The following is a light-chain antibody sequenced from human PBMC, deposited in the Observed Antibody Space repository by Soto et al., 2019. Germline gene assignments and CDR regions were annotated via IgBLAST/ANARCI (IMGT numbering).Light chain of an antibody. J-gene: IGLJ1*01. CDR2: NNN. V-gene: IGLV1-40*01. Sequence: CVLTQPASGSGAPGGSVTITYPGSSSNIGAGYDVHWYQQLPGTAPKLLIYNNNNRPSGVPDRFSGSKSATSASLAITGLQAEDEADYYCQSYDSGLSGGVFGTGTKVTVL. CDR1: SSNIGAGYD. CDR3: QSYDSGLSGGV.